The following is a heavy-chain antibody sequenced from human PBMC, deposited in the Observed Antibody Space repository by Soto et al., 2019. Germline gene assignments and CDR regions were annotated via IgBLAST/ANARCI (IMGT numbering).Heavy chain of an antibody. CDR3: ARVGSGGFGYYGMDA. CDR1: GFTFSSYS. J-gene: IGHJ6*02. V-gene: IGHV3-21*01. CDR2: ISSSSSYI. Sequence: PGGSLRLSCAASGFTFSSYSMNWVRQAPGKGLEWVSSISSSSSYIYYADSVKGRFTISRDNAKNSLYLQMNSLRAEDTAVYYCARVGSGGFGYYGMDAWGQGTTVTVSS. D-gene: IGHD3-10*01.